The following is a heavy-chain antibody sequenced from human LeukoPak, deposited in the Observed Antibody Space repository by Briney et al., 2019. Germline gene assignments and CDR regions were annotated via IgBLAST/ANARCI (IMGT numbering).Heavy chain of an antibody. V-gene: IGHV3-30*02. CDR2: IRYDGSNK. Sequence: GGSLRLSCAASGFTFSSYDMHWVRQAPGKGLEWVAFIRYDGSNKYYADSVKGRFTISRDNSKNTLYLQMNSLRAEDTAVYYCAKDPLGVPSHFDYWGEGTLVTVSS. CDR1: GFTFSSYD. J-gene: IGHJ4*02. D-gene: IGHD3-10*01. CDR3: AKDPLGVPSHFDY.